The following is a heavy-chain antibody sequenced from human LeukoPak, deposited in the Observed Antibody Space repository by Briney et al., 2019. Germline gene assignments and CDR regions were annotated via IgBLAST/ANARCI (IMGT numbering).Heavy chain of an antibody. V-gene: IGHV1-2*02. J-gene: IGHJ4*02. CDR1: GYTFTGYY. CDR2: INPNSGGT. CDR3: ARVNCSSTSCYPDY. Sequence: ASVKVSCEASGYTFTGYYMHWVRQAPGQGLEWMGWINPNSGGTNYAQKFQGRVTMTRDTSISTAYMELSRLRSDDTAVYYCARVNCSSTSCYPDYWGQGTLVTVSS. D-gene: IGHD2-2*01.